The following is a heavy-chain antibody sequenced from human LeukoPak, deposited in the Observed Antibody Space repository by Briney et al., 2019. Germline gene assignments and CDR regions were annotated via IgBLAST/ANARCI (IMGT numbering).Heavy chain of an antibody. V-gene: IGHV3-74*01. CDR2: ISPTGSTT. CDR3: ARGPNSNWSGLDF. J-gene: IGHJ4*02. CDR1: GFSFSGHW. D-gene: IGHD6-6*01. Sequence: GGSLRLSCTASGFSFSGHWMHWARQLPGKGLVWVSRISPTGSTTSYADSVKGRFTVSRDSTKNTLYLQVNNLRAEDTAVYYCARGPNSNWSGLDFWGQGTLLTVSS.